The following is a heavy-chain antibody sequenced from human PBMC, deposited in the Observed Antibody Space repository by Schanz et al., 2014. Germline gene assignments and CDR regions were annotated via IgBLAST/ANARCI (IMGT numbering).Heavy chain of an antibody. V-gene: IGHV3-7*01. CDR2: IKQDGSAK. CDR3: ARVLGGDEGLDQ. CDR1: GFTFSRYW. J-gene: IGHJ4*02. Sequence: EVQLVESGGGLVQPGGSLRLCCVASGFTFSRYWMTWVRQAPGKGLEWVANIKQDGSAKNYVDSVKGRFTISRDNPKNSLCLQMNSLRAEDKALYYCARVLGGDEGLDQWGQGTLVTVSS. D-gene: IGHD4-17*01.